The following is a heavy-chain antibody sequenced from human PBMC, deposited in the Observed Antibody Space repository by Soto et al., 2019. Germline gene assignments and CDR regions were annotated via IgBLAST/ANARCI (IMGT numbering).Heavy chain of an antibody. CDR2: SSYDGRET. CDR1: DFDFSSYG. D-gene: IGHD3-10*01. CDR3: ARDSGWPILNFDN. Sequence: LRLSCAASDFDFSSYGIHWVRQAPGKGLEWVAASSYDGRETFYADSAKGRFTASKEMSKNTAFLQMNALRHEDTAVYFCARDSGWPILNFDNWGQGTPVTVSS. J-gene: IGHJ4*02. V-gene: IGHV3-30*03.